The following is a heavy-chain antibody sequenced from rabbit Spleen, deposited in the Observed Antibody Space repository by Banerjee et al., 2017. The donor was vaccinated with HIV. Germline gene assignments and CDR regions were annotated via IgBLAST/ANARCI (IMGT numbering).Heavy chain of an antibody. J-gene: IGHJ6*01. CDR2: IDTGSSDFT. V-gene: IGHV1S40*01. CDR1: GVSFSFNSY. CDR3: ARDSSSSFSSYGMDL. D-gene: IGHD1-1*01. Sequence: QSLEESGGDLVKPGASLTLTCTASGVSFSFNSYMCWVRQAPGKGLEWIACIDTGSSDFTYHASWAKGRFTISKTSSTTVTLQATSLTAADTATYFCARDSSSSFSSYGMDLWGQGTLVTVS.